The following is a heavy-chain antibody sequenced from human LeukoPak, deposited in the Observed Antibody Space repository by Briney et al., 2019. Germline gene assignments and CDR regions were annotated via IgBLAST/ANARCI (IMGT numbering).Heavy chain of an antibody. CDR3: ARDYYDSSGYADY. CDR1: GNYW. V-gene: IGHV3-33*08. Sequence: GGSLRLSCAASGNYWMHWVRQAPGKGLEWVAVIWYDGSNKYYADSVKGRFTISRDNSKNTLYLQMNSLRAEDTAVYYCARDYYDSSGYADYWGQGTLVTVSS. J-gene: IGHJ4*02. D-gene: IGHD3-22*01. CDR2: IWYDGSNK.